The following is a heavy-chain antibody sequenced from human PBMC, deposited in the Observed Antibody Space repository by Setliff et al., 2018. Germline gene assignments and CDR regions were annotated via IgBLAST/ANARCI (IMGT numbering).Heavy chain of an antibody. Sequence: SVKVSCKASGGTFSSYAISWVRQAPGQGLEWMGWMNPIFGTANYAQKFQGRVTMTEDTSTDTAYMELSSLRSEDTAVYYCYITYSYGLYYFDYWGQGTLVTVSS. CDR2: MNPIFGTA. CDR1: GGTFSSYA. D-gene: IGHD5-18*01. CDR3: YITYSYGLYYFDY. V-gene: IGHV1-69*06. J-gene: IGHJ4*02.